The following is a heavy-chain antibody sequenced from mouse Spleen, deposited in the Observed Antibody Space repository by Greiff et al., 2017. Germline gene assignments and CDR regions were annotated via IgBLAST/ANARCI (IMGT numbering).Heavy chain of an antibody. D-gene: IGHD2-1*01. V-gene: IGHV1-39*01. CDR2: INPNYGTT. CDR3: ARPPIYYGNYVRYFDV. J-gene: IGHJ1*01. Sequence: VQLKESGPELVKPGASVKISCKASGYSFTDYNMNWVKQSNGKSLEWIGVINPNYGTTSYNQKFKGKATLTVDQSSSTAYMQLNSLTSEDSAVYYCARPPIYYGNYVRYFDVWGAGTTVTVSS. CDR1: GYSFTDYN.